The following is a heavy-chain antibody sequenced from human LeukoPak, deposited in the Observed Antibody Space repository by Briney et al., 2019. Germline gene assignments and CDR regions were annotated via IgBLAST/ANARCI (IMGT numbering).Heavy chain of an antibody. CDR2: INWNGGST. Sequence: GGSLRLSCAASGFTSDDYGMSWVRQVPGKGLEWVSGINWNGGSTGYADSVKGRFTISRDNAKNSLYLQMNSLRAEDTALYYCAREVFYSDWQLTTKTGGIYYFDYWGQGTLVTVSS. J-gene: IGHJ4*02. CDR1: GFTSDDYG. D-gene: IGHD6-6*01. CDR3: AREVFYSDWQLTTKTGGIYYFDY. V-gene: IGHV3-20*04.